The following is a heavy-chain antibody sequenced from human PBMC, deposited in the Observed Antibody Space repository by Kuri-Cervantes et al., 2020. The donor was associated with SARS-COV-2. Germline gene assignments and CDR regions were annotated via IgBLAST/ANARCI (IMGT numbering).Heavy chain of an antibody. V-gene: IGHV3-33*08. J-gene: IGHJ4*02. D-gene: IGHD5-12*01. CDR2: IWYDGSNK. CDR1: GFTFSSYG. Sequence: GESLKISCAASGFTFSSYGMHWVRLAPGKGLEWVAVIWYDGSNKYYADSVKGRFTISRDNSKNTLYLQMNSLRAEDTAVYYCARDRGYGGLRYYFDYWGQGTLVTVSS. CDR3: ARDRGYGGLRYYFDY.